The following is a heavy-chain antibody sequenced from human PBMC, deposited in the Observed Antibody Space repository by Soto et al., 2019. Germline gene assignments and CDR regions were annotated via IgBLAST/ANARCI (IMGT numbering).Heavy chain of an antibody. CDR1: GFTFSRYG. D-gene: IGHD1-26*01. J-gene: IGHJ4*02. CDR3: AKDRYSGTYPTDFDY. CDR2: ISYDGGNE. Sequence: GGSLRLSCAGSGFTFSRYGIHWVRQAPGKGLEWVALISYDGGNEKYTESVKDRFTISRDDSHNVAYLQMSSLRTEDTAMYYCAKDRYSGTYPTDFDYWGQGSLVTVSS. V-gene: IGHV3-30*18.